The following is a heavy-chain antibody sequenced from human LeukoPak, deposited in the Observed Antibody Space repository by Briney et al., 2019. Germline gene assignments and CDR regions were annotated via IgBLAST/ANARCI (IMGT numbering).Heavy chain of an antibody. J-gene: IGHJ6*03. CDR3: AREGPGSGNSYYYYMDV. V-gene: IGHV4-34*01. CDR2: INHSGST. CDR1: GGSFSGYY. D-gene: IGHD3-10*01. Sequence: SETLFLTCAVSGGSFSGYYWNWIRQSPGKGLEWIGEINHSGSTHYNPSLKSRVTISVDTSQKQFSLRLTSVTAADTAVYYCAREGPGSGNSYYYYMDVWGKGTTVTISS.